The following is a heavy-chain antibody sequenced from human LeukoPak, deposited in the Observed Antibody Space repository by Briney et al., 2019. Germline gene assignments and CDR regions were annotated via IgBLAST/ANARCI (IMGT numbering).Heavy chain of an antibody. V-gene: IGHV3-53*01. CDR1: GFTVSSNY. CDR3: ARVGSYYYGMDV. J-gene: IGHJ6*02. Sequence: GGSLRLSCAASGFTVSSNYMSWVRQAPGKGLEWVSVIYSGGSTYYADSVKGRFTISRDNSKNTLYLQMNSLRAEDTAVYYCARVGSYYYGMDVWGQGTTVTVSS. CDR2: IYSGGST.